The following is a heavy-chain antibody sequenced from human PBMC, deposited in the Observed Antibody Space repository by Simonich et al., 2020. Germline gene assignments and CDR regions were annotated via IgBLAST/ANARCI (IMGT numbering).Heavy chain of an antibody. D-gene: IGHD1-26*01. J-gene: IGHJ4*02. CDR2: INSDGSST. CDR3: ARVGGSYYSNFDY. V-gene: IGHV3-74*01. Sequence: GGSLRLSCAASGFTFSSYWMHWVRQAPGKGLVWVSRINSDGSSTSYVDSVKGRFTISRDNAKNTLYLQMNSLRAEDTAVYYCARVGGSYYSNFDYWGQGTLVTVSS. CDR1: GFTFSSYW.